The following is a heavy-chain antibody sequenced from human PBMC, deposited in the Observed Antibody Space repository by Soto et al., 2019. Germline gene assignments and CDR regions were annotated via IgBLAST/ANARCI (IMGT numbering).Heavy chain of an antibody. CDR3: ARLSGSYNGRYFDY. CDR1: GGSTSSSSYQ. Sequence: QLQLQESGPGLVKPSETLSLTCTVSGGSTSSSSYQWVWIRQPPGKGLEWIGNVYYNGNTYYKASLKSRVTISVDTSNNQFSLKVKSVTAADTAVYYCARLSGSYNGRYFDYWGQGTLVTVSS. D-gene: IGHD1-26*01. V-gene: IGHV4-39*01. J-gene: IGHJ4*02. CDR2: VYYNGNT.